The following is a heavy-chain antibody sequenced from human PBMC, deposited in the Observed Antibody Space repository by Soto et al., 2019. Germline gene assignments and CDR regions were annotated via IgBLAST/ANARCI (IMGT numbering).Heavy chain of an antibody. J-gene: IGHJ4*02. CDR2: ISGRGST. Sequence: EVRVLQSGGGLVQPGESLRLFCAASGSTFSSYAMSWVRQAPGKGLEWVAGISGRGSTNYADSVKGRFAISRDNSKNTLYLQMNSLRAEDTAVYYCAKEKDNEYVWGSYRYTSDYWGQGTLVTVSS. CDR1: GSTFSSYA. V-gene: IGHV3-23*01. CDR3: AKEKDNEYVWGSYRYTSDY. D-gene: IGHD3-16*02.